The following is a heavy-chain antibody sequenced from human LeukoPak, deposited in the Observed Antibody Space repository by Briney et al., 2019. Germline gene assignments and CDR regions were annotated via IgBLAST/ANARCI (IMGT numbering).Heavy chain of an antibody. CDR2: MNPNSGNS. Sequence: ASVKVSCKASGYTFTSYDINWVRQATGQGLEWMGWMNPNSGNSGYAQKFQGRVTITRNTSISTAYMELSSLRSEDTAVYYCARNYYGSGEDAFDIWGQGTMVTVSS. V-gene: IGHV1-8*03. CDR3: ARNYYGSGEDAFDI. D-gene: IGHD3-10*01. J-gene: IGHJ3*02. CDR1: GYTFTSYD.